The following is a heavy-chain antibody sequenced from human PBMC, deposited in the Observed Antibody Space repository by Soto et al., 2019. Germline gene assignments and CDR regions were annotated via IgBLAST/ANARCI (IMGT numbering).Heavy chain of an antibody. D-gene: IGHD1-26*01. CDR1: GGTFSSSA. Sequence: ASVKVSCKASGGTFSSSAFSWVRQAPGQGLEWMGGIITMSGTTNYAQKFQGRVTITADESTSTAYVELRRLRSEDTAVYYCARGVGATYPYFYYGMDVWGQGTTVTVSS. V-gene: IGHV1-69*13. CDR3: ARGVGATYPYFYYGMDV. CDR2: IITMSGTT. J-gene: IGHJ6*02.